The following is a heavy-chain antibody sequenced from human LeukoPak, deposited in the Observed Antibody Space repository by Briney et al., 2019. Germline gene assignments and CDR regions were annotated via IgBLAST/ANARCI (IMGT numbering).Heavy chain of an antibody. D-gene: IGHD1-26*01. J-gene: IGHJ5*02. CDR1: GGSISSYY. CDR2: IYTSGST. Sequence: KPSETLSLTCTVSGGSISSYYWSWIRQPAGKGLEWIGRIYTSGSTNYNPSLKSRVTISVDTSKNQFSLKLSSVTAADTAVYYCAQTSGSYLGNWFDPWGQGTLVTVSS. V-gene: IGHV4-4*07. CDR3: AQTSGSYLGNWFDP.